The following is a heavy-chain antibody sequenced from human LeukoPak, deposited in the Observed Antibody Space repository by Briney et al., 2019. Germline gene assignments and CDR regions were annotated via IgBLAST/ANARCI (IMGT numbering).Heavy chain of an antibody. V-gene: IGHV3-15*01. CDR2: IKSKTDGGTT. D-gene: IGHD3-10*01. CDR1: GFTFSNAW. CDR3: TTVVTMVRGVIKQSY. J-gene: IGHJ4*02. Sequence: GGSLRLSCAASGFTFSNAWMSWVRQAPGKGLEWVGRIKSKTDGGTTDYAAPVKGRFTISRDDSKNTLYLQMNSLKTEDTAVYYCTTVVTMVRGVIKQSYWGQGTLVTVSS.